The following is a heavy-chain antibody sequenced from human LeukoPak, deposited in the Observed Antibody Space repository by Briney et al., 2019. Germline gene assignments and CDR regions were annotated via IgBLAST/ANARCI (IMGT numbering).Heavy chain of an antibody. Sequence: GGSLRLSCAASGFPFSSYAMSWVRQAPGKGLEWVSGISGSGASTYYADSVKGRFTISRDNSKNTLYLQMNSLRAEDTAVYYCARAAYSSSSVFDYWGQGTLVTVSS. V-gene: IGHV3-23*01. D-gene: IGHD6-6*01. CDR2: ISGSGAST. CDR1: GFPFSSYA. J-gene: IGHJ4*02. CDR3: ARAAYSSSSVFDY.